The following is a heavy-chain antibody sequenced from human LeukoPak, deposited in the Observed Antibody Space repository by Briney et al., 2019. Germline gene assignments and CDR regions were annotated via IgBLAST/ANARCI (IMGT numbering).Heavy chain of an antibody. Sequence: SEPLPLTSAAYGGSFTGYYWTWIRQPPGRGLGWFGEIYHSGSTNYTPSLKSRVTISVDTSKNQFSLKLNSVTATDTGIFYFARGVRRSVVHSACDYWGQGTLVTVSS. CDR3: ARGVRRSVVHSACDY. D-gene: IGHD1-26*01. J-gene: IGHJ4*02. CDR1: GGSFTGYY. CDR2: IYHSGST. V-gene: IGHV4-34*01.